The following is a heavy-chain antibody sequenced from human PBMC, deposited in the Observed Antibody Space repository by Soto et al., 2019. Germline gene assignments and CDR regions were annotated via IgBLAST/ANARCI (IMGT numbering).Heavy chain of an antibody. CDR3: ARDRGSGWYRWFDP. CDR1: GGTFSSYA. D-gene: IGHD6-19*01. J-gene: IGHJ5*02. Sequence: QVQLVQSGAEVKKPGSSVKVSCKASGGTFSSYAISWVRQAPGQGLAWMGGIIPIFGTANYAQKFQGRVTITADESVSTAYVERSSLGSGGTAVYYCARDRGSGWYRWFDPWGQGTLVTVSS. V-gene: IGHV1-69*01. CDR2: IIPIFGTA.